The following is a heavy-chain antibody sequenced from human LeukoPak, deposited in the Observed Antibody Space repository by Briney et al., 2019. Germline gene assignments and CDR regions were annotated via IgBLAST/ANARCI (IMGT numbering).Heavy chain of an antibody. CDR1: GYPFIAHF. V-gene: IGHV7-4-1*02. J-gene: IGHJ4*02. CDR3: VRGTPTPGMDY. D-gene: IGHD3-10*01. Sequence: GASVKVSCTASGYPFIAHFLNWVRQAPGQGLEWMGNIDTTTGNPRYAQDFTGRFVFSLDASVSTAYLQITSLKADDTAAYYCVRGTPTPGMDYWGQGTQVTVSS. CDR2: IDTTTGNP.